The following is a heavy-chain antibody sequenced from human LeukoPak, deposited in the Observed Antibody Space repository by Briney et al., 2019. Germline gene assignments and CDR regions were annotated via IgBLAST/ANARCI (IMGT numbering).Heavy chain of an antibody. D-gene: IGHD1-1*01. CDR3: ARETSLEGFDY. J-gene: IGHJ4*02. Sequence: ASVKVSCKASGYTFTSYGISWVRQAPGQGLEWMGWISDYNGNTNYAQKLQGRVTMTTDTSTSTAYMELSRLRSDDTAVYYCARETSLEGFDYWGQGTLVTVSS. CDR1: GYTFTSYG. CDR2: ISDYNGNT. V-gene: IGHV1-18*01.